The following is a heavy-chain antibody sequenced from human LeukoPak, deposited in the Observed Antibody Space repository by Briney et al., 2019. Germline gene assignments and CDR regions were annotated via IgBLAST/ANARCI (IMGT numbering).Heavy chain of an antibody. CDR1: GFTFSSYS. V-gene: IGHV3-21*01. CDR2: INSSSRYI. Sequence: GGSLRLSCAASGFTFSSYSMNWVRQAPGKGLECFSSINSSSRYIYYADSVKGRFTISRDNDKNSLYLQMNSLRAEDTAVYYCARDPGDSSGSGSAWGQGTLVTVSS. CDR3: ARDPGDSSGSGSA. D-gene: IGHD3-10*01. J-gene: IGHJ5*02.